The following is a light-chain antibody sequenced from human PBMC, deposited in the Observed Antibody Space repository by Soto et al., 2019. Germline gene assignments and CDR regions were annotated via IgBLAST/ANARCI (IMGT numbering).Light chain of an antibody. CDR1: QSVRSN. V-gene: IGKV3D-15*01. Sequence: EIVMTQSPATLSVSPGERATLSCRASQSVRSNVAWYQQKPGQAPRLLIYDAYNRATGIPPRFSGSGSGTDFTLTISRLEPEDFAVYYCQQYGYSPITFGQGTRLEIK. CDR3: QQYGYSPIT. CDR2: DAY. J-gene: IGKJ5*01.